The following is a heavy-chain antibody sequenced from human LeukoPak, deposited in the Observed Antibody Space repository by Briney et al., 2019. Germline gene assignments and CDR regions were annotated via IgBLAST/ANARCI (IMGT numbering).Heavy chain of an antibody. V-gene: IGHV1-69*13. CDR1: GGTFSSYA. D-gene: IGHD3-22*01. CDR3: ARDQGPYYYDSSGYYYYYGMDV. J-gene: IGHJ6*02. CDR2: IIPIFGTA. Sequence: GASVKVSCKASGGTFSSYAISWVRQAPGQGLEWMGGIIPIFGTANYAQKFQGRVTITADESTSTAYMELSSLRSEDTAVYYCARDQGPYYYDSSGYYYYYGMDVWGQGTTVTVSS.